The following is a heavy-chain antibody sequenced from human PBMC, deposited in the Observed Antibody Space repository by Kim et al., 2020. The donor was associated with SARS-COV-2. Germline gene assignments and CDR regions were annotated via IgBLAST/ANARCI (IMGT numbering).Heavy chain of an antibody. V-gene: IGHV1-3*01. Sequence: ASVKVSCKASGYTFTSYAMHWVRQAPGQRLEWMGWINAGNGNTKYSQKFQGRVTITRDTSASTAYMELSSLRSEDTAVYYCARDPQKGYCSSTSCYRSKRNQYNWFDPWGQGTLVTVSS. CDR3: ARDPQKGYCSSTSCYRSKRNQYNWFDP. D-gene: IGHD2-2*02. CDR2: INAGNGNT. J-gene: IGHJ5*02. CDR1: GYTFTSYA.